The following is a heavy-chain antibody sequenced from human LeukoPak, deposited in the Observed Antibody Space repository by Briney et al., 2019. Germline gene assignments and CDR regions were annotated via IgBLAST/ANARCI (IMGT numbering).Heavy chain of an antibody. CDR3: ARSEIALAGTNYYGMDV. CDR2: ISSNGGST. CDR1: GFTFSRSA. J-gene: IGHJ6*02. D-gene: IGHD6-19*01. Sequence: PGGSLRLSWAASGFTFSRSAMHWVRQAPGKGLEYVSGISSNGGSTYYANSVKGRFTISRDNSKNTLYLQMGSLRGEDMAVYYCARSEIALAGTNYYGMDVWGQGTTVTVSS. V-gene: IGHV3-64*01.